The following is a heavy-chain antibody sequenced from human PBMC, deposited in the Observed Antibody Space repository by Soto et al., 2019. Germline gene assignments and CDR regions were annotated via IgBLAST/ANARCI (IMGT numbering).Heavy chain of an antibody. V-gene: IGHV1-46*03. Sequence: ASVKVSCKASGYTFTSYYMHWVRQAPGQGLEWMGIINPSGGSTSYAQKFQGRVTTTRDTSTSTVYMELSSLRSEDTAVYYCAREGSVLRFLEWPQGDAFDIWGQGTMVTVSS. CDR3: AREGSVLRFLEWPQGDAFDI. D-gene: IGHD3-3*01. CDR1: GYTFTSYY. CDR2: INPSGGST. J-gene: IGHJ3*02.